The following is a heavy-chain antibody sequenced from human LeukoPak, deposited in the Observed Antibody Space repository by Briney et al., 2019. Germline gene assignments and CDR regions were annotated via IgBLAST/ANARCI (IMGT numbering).Heavy chain of an antibody. CDR2: ISSSGSTI. Sequence: GALRLSSAASGFTFSSYEMNWVRQAPGKGLEWVSYISSSGSTIYYTDSVKGRFTISRDNAKNSLYLQMNSLRAEDTAVYYCARGSSSGWYFDYWGQGTVVSVSS. CDR1: GFTFSSYE. CDR3: ARGSSSGWYFDY. J-gene: IGHJ4*02. V-gene: IGHV3-48*03. D-gene: IGHD6-19*01.